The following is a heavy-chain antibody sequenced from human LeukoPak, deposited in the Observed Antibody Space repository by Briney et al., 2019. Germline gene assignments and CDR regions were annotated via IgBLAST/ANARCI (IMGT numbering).Heavy chain of an antibody. J-gene: IGHJ4*02. D-gene: IGHD6-19*01. V-gene: IGHV4-34*01. Sequence: PSETLSLTCAVYGGSFSGYYWSWIRQPPGKGPEWIGEINHSGSTNYNPSLKSRVTISVDTSKNQFSLKLSSVTAADTAVYYCARSSIAVAGHFDYWGQGTLVTVSS. CDR1: GGSFSGYY. CDR2: INHSGST. CDR3: ARSSIAVAGHFDY.